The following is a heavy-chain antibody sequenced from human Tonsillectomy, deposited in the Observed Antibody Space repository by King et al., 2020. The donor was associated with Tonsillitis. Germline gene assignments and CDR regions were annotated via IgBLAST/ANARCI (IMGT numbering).Heavy chain of an antibody. CDR2: ISNSGGST. V-gene: IGHV3-23*04. Sequence: VQLVESGGGVVQPGGSLRLSCAASGFTFSTYAMGWFRQAPGKGLEWVSTISNSGGSTYYAVSVKGRFTISRDNSKNTLYLQMNSLRAVDTAVYYCAKYDVYCDYGDGGVDYWGQGTLVTVAT. D-gene: IGHD4-17*01. CDR1: GFTFSTYA. J-gene: IGHJ4*02. CDR3: AKYDVYCDYGDGGVDY.